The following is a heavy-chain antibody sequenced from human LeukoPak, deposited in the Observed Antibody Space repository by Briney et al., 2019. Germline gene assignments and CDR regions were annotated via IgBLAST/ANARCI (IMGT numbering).Heavy chain of an antibody. V-gene: IGHV3-30*18. CDR3: AKDQGDYYYYGMDV. Sequence: GRSLRLSCAASGLTFSSYGMHWVRQAPGKGLEWVAVISYDGSNKYYADSVKGRFTISRDNSKNTLYLQMNSLRAVDTAVYYCAKDQGDYYYYGMDVWGKGTTVTVSS. CDR1: GLTFSSYG. CDR2: ISYDGSNK. J-gene: IGHJ6*04.